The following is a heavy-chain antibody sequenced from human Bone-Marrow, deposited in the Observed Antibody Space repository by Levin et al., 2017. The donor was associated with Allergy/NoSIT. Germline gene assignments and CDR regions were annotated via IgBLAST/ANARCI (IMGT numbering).Heavy chain of an antibody. J-gene: IGHJ4*02. Sequence: GGSLRLSCVGSGFSFEDYGMSWVRQVPGKGLEWLCGINWNGGTTGYADSVKGRFTISRDNAKNSLYLQMNSLRAEDTAFYHCTRATRFENPPDHWGQGTLVTVSS. V-gene: IGHV3-20*01. CDR2: INWNGGTT. CDR1: GFSFEDYG. CDR3: TRATRFENPPDH. D-gene: IGHD1-14*01.